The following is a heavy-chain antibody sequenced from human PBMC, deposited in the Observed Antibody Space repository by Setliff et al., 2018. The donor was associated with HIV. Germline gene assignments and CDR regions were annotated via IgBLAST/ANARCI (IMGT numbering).Heavy chain of an antibody. CDR1: GFTSSSYW. CDR3: ARDANWERGSHYFDY. Sequence: PGGSLRLSCAASGFTSSSYWMSWVRQAPGKGLEWVANIKQDGSEKYYVDSVKGRFTISRDNAKNSLYLQMNSLRAEDTAVYYCARDANWERGSHYFDYWGQGTLVTVSS. J-gene: IGHJ4*02. D-gene: IGHD7-27*01. V-gene: IGHV3-7*01. CDR2: IKQDGSEK.